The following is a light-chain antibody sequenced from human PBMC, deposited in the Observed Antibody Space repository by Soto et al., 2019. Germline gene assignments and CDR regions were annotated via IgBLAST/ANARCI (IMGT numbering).Light chain of an antibody. CDR3: QQRSDWPIT. J-gene: IGKJ5*01. CDR1: QDISSA. V-gene: IGKV1-13*02. CDR2: DAS. Sequence: AIHLTQSPSSLSASIGDRVTITFRASQDISSALAWYQQKPGKAPKLLMNDASSLESGVPSRFSGSGSGADFTLTITSLEPEDFALYSCQQRSDWPITFGQGTRLEIK.